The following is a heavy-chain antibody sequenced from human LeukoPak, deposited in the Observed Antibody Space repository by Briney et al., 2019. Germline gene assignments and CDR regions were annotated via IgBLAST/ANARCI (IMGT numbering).Heavy chain of an antibody. CDR2: IWYDGSNK. Sequence: GGSLRLSCAASGFTFSSYGMHWVRQAPGKGREGVAVIWYDGSNKYYADSEKGRFTISRDNSKNTLYLQMNSLRAEDTAVYYCARDGCSSTSCYDYYYYGMDFGGKGTTVTVSS. D-gene: IGHD2-2*01. J-gene: IGHJ6*04. CDR3: ARDGCSSTSCYDYYYYGMDF. CDR1: GFTFSSYG. V-gene: IGHV3-33*01.